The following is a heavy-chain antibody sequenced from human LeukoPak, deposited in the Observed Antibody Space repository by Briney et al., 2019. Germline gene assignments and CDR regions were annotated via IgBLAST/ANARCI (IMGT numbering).Heavy chain of an antibody. D-gene: IGHD6-13*01. V-gene: IGHV3-30-3*01. CDR2: ISYDGSNK. CDR3: ARPTYSSSWPNYFDY. Sequence: RSLRLSCAASGFTFSSYAMHWVRQAPGKGLEWVAVISYDGSNKYYADSVKGRFTISRDNSKNTLYLQMNSLRAEDTAVYYCARPTYSSSWPNYFDYWGQGTLVTVSS. CDR1: GFTFSSYA. J-gene: IGHJ4*02.